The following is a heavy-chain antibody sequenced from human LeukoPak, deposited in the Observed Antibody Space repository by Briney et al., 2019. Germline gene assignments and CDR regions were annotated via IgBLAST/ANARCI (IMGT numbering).Heavy chain of an antibody. CDR3: AKDRGYSYGYFDY. V-gene: IGHV3-30*18. CDR2: ISYDGSNK. CDR1: RFTFSSYG. D-gene: IGHD5-18*01. Sequence: GGSLRLSCAASRFTFSSYGVHWVRQAPGNGLEWLALISYDGSNKYYTDSVKGRFTISRDNSKNTLYLQMNSLRAEDTAVYYCAKDRGYSYGYFDYWGQGTLVTVSS. J-gene: IGHJ4*02.